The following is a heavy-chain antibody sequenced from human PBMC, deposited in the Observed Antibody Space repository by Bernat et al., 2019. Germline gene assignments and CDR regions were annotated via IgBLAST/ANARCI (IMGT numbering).Heavy chain of an antibody. CDR3: ARSNNYDSSGLYGIDAFDI. CDR2: IGSSSSTM. J-gene: IGHJ3*02. V-gene: IGHV3-48*02. Sequence: EVQVVESGGGLAQPGGSLRLSCAASGFTFSSYSMNWVRQAPGKALEWVSYIGSSSSTMYYVDSVKGRFTISRDNAKNSLYLQMNSLRDEDTALYYCARSNNYDSSGLYGIDAFDIWGQGTMVTVSS. D-gene: IGHD3-22*01. CDR1: GFTFSSYS.